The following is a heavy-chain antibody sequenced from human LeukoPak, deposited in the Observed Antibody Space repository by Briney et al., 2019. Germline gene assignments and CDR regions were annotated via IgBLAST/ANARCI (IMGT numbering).Heavy chain of an antibody. V-gene: IGHV4-39*01. Sequence: SETLSLTCSVSGDSFSSSSYHWGWIRQPPGKGLEWIGSIYYRGRTYYNPSLRSRLTISVDTSKNQLSLKLSSVTAADTAVYYCVSHPGGSGWSLYSFDFWGQGTLVTVSS. CDR2: IYYRGRT. CDR3: VSHPGGSGWSLYSFDF. CDR1: GDSFSSSSYH. D-gene: IGHD6-19*01. J-gene: IGHJ4*02.